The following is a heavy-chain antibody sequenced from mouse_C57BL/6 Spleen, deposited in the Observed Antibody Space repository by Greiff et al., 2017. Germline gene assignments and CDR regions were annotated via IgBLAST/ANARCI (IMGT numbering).Heavy chain of an antibody. J-gene: IGHJ3*01. V-gene: IGHV14-3*01. CDR1: GFNIKNTY. Sequence: EVQLQQSVAELVRPGASVKLSCTASGFNIKNTYMHWVKQRPEQGLEWIGRIDPANGNTKYAPKFQGKATITADTSSNTAYLQLISLTSEDTAIYYCAPICYGNYLAEFAYWGQGTLVTVSA. D-gene: IGHD2-1*01. CDR2: IDPANGNT. CDR3: APICYGNYLAEFAY.